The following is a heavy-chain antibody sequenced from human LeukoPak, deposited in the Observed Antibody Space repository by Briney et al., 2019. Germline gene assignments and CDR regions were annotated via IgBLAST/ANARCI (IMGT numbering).Heavy chain of an antibody. CDR1: GFTFSSYG. Sequence: GGSLRLSCAASGFTFSSYGMHWVRQAPGKGLEWVSFIRYDGSNEYYADSVRGRFTISRDNSKNTLYLQMNSLRAEDTAVYYCARDVWVPAARSDAFDIRGQGTMVTVSS. CDR3: ARDVWVPAARSDAFDI. CDR2: IRYDGSNE. D-gene: IGHD2-2*01. V-gene: IGHV3-30*02. J-gene: IGHJ3*02.